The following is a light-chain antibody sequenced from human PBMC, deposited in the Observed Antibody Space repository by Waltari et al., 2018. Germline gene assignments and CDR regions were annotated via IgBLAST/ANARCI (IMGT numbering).Light chain of an antibody. CDR2: KAS. CDR3: QQYDNYWT. J-gene: IGKJ1*01. Sequence: DIQLTQSPSTLSASVGDRLTITCRASQSITNWLAWYQQKPGKAPKLLIYKASNLESEVPSRVSGSGSGTEFTLTISSLQPDDFATYYCQQYDNYWTFGQGTKVEIK. V-gene: IGKV1-5*03. CDR1: QSITNW.